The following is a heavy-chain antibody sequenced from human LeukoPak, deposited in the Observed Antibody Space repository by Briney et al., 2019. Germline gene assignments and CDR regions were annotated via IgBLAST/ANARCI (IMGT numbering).Heavy chain of an antibody. Sequence: PGGSLRLSCAASGFTFSSYAMSWVRQAPGKGLEWVSAISGSGGSTYYADSVKGRFTISRDNSKNTLYLQMNSLRAEDTAVYYCAKDTHYDSSGYGAFDIWGQGTMVTVSS. D-gene: IGHD3-22*01. CDR2: ISGSGGST. CDR1: GFTFSSYA. V-gene: IGHV3-23*01. J-gene: IGHJ3*02. CDR3: AKDTHYDSSGYGAFDI.